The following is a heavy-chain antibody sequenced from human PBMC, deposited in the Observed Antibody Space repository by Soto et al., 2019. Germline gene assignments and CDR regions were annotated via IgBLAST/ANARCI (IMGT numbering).Heavy chain of an antibody. V-gene: IGHV5-10-1*01. Sequence: GESLKISCKGSGYSFTSYWISWVRQMPGKGLEWMGRIDPSDSYTNYSPSIQGHVTISADKSISTAYLQWSSLKASDTAMYYCARHPIAVAGPYDYWGQGTLVTVSS. CDR2: IDPSDSYT. D-gene: IGHD6-19*01. J-gene: IGHJ4*02. CDR3: ARHPIAVAGPYDY. CDR1: GYSFTSYW.